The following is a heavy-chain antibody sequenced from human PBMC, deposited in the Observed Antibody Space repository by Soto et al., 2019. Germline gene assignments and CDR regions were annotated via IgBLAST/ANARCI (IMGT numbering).Heavy chain of an antibody. CDR3: ARDPAPVTMVRGVISYSSYYMDV. D-gene: IGHD3-10*01. J-gene: IGHJ6*03. CDR2: ISSSSSYI. V-gene: IGHV3-21*01. CDR1: GFTFSSYS. Sequence: GGSLRLSCAASGFTFSSYSMNWVRQAPGKGLEWVSSISSSSSYIYYADSVKGRFTISRDNAKNSLYLQMNSLRDEDTAVYYCARDPAPVTMVRGVISYSSYYMDVWCKGTTVTLSS.